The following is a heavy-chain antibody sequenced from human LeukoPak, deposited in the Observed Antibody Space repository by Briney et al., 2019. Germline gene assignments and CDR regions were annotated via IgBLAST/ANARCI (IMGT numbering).Heavy chain of an antibody. J-gene: IGHJ6*02. Sequence: TGGSLRLSCAASGFTFSSYWMSWVRQAPGKGLEWVANIKQDGSEKYYVDSVKGRFTISRDNAKNSLYLQMNSLRAEDTAVYYCARDSPRGLYYYYGMDVWGQGTTVTVFS. CDR2: IKQDGSEK. CDR3: ARDSPRGLYYYYGMDV. CDR1: GFTFSSYW. V-gene: IGHV3-7*01. D-gene: IGHD3-10*01.